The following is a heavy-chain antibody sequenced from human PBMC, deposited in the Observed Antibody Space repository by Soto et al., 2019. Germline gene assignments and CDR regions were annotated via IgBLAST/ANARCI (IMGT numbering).Heavy chain of an antibody. V-gene: IGHV1-69*01. CDR3: ARDLGMTRTRVDTAKVPDPYGMDV. CDR2: IIPIFGTA. CDR1: GGTFSSYA. D-gene: IGHD5-18*01. Sequence: QVQLVQSGAEVKKPGSSVKVSCKASGGTFSSYAISWVRQAPGQGLEWMGGIIPIFGTAHYAQKFQGRVTIAAGESTSTAYMELSSLRSEDTAVYYSARDLGMTRTRVDTAKVPDPYGMDVWGQGTTVTVSS. J-gene: IGHJ6*02.